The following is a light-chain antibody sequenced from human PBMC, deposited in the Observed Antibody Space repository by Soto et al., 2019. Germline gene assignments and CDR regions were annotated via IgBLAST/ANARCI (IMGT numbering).Light chain of an antibody. CDR1: QGISSY. CDR3: QQLSTYPRT. J-gene: IGKJ2*01. V-gene: IGKV1-9*01. Sequence: IQVTQSPSSLSASVGDRVTITCRASQGISSYLAWYQQKPGKAPKLLIYAASTLQSGVPSRFSGSGSVTDFTLTISSLQPEDFATYYCQQLSTYPRTFGQGTKLDIK. CDR2: AAS.